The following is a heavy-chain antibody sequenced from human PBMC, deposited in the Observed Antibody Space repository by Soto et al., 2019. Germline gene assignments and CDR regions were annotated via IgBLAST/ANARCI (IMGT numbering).Heavy chain of an antibody. CDR3: ASSPGFPRWFDP. CDR1: GFTFSSYA. J-gene: IGHJ5*02. Sequence: QVQLVESGGGVVQPGRSLRLSCAASGFTFSSYAMHWVRQAPGKRLEWVAVISYDGSNKYYADSVKGRFTISRDNSKNTLYLQMNSLRAEDTAVYYCASSPGFPRWFDPWGQGTLVTVSS. V-gene: IGHV3-30-3*01. D-gene: IGHD2-15*01. CDR2: ISYDGSNK.